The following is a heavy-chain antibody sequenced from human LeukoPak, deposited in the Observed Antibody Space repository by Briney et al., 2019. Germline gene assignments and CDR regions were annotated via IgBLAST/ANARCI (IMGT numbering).Heavy chain of an antibody. J-gene: IGHJ3*01. Sequence: PGRSLRLSCAASGFTFRSYAMHWVRQAPGKGLEWVAVISYDGSNKYYADSVKGRFTVSRDNSKNTLNLQMNSLRAEDTAVYYCARELSYRFKAFDFWGQGTMVTVSS. CDR1: GFTFRSYA. D-gene: IGHD3-16*02. CDR2: ISYDGSNK. CDR3: ARELSYRFKAFDF. V-gene: IGHV3-30*04.